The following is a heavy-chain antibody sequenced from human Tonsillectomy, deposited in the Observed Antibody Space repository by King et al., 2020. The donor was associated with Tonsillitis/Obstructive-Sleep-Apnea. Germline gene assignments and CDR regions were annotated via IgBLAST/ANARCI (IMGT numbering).Heavy chain of an antibody. D-gene: IGHD4-11*01. CDR3: AGLITTGPPQGTDAFDI. CDR1: GYSFTSYW. V-gene: IGHV5-10-1*01. CDR2: IDPSDSYT. Sequence: VQLVESGAEVKKPGESLRISCKGSGYSFTSYWISWVRQMPGKGLEWMGRIDPSDSYTNYSPSFQGHVTTSADKSISTAYLQWSSLKASDTAMYYCAGLITTGPPQGTDAFDIWGQGTMVTVSS. J-gene: IGHJ3*02.